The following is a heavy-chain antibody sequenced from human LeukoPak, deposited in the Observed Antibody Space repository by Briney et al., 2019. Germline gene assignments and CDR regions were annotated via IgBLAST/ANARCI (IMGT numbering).Heavy chain of an antibody. CDR3: AKSIQQPVFDY. CDR1: GFTFSNYW. J-gene: IGHJ4*02. Sequence: PGRSLRLSCVASGFTFSNYWMTWFRQTPGKGLEWVGNINQDGSEKYYLDSVRGRFTISRDNAKNSLYLQMNSLRAEDTAVYYCAKSIQQPVFDYWGQGTLVTVSS. D-gene: IGHD6-13*01. CDR2: INQDGSEK. V-gene: IGHV3-7*01.